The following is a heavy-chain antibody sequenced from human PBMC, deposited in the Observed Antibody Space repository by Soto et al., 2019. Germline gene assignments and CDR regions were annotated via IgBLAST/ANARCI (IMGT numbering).Heavy chain of an antibody. Sequence: QVQLQESGPGLVKPSETLSLTCTVSGGSISSYYWSWIRQPPGKGLEWIGYIYFSGGTNYNPSLKRRVTISVDTSKNQFSLKLSSVTAADTAVYYCATERRSWYGSIWDYWGQGTLVTVSS. J-gene: IGHJ4*02. CDR3: ATERRSWYGSIWDY. D-gene: IGHD6-13*01. V-gene: IGHV4-59*12. CDR1: GGSISSYY. CDR2: IYFSGGT.